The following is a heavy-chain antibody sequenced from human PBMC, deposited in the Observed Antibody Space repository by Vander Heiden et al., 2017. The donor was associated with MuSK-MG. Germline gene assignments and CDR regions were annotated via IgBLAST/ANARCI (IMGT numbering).Heavy chain of an antibody. CDR3: ARAGRTSRAGYYYMDV. D-gene: IGHD2-2*01. J-gene: IGHJ6*03. CDR1: GGSISSGNYH. V-gene: IGHV4-31*03. Sequence: QVQLQESGPGLVKPSQTLSLTCTVSGGSISSGNYHCSWIRQHPGKGLEWIGYIYYSGSTSYNPSLKSRVTISVDTSKNQFSLKLSSVTAADTAVYYCARAGRTSRAGYYYMDVWGKGTTVTVSS. CDR2: IYYSGST.